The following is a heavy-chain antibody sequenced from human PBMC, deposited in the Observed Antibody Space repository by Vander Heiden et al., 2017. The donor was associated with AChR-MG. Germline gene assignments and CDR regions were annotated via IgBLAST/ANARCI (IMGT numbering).Heavy chain of an antibody. CDR1: GFTFSSYS. Sequence: EVQLVESGGGLVKPGGSLRLSCAASGFTFSSYSMNWVRQAPGKGLEWGSSISSSSGYIYYADSVKGRFTISRDNAKNSLYLQMNSLRAEDTAVYYCARIEAYYYYMDVWGKGTTVTVSS. CDR3: ARIEAYYYYMDV. CDR2: ISSSSGYI. J-gene: IGHJ6*03. V-gene: IGHV3-21*01.